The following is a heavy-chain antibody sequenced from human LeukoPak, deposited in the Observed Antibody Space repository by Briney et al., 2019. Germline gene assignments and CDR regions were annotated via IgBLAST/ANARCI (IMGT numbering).Heavy chain of an antibody. J-gene: IGHJ4*02. CDR3: ARVVDTTGIDY. Sequence: PSETLSLTCTVSGGSVSSGSYNWSWIRRPPGKGLEWIGYIYYSGSTNYNPSLKSRVTISVDTSRNQFSLNLSSVTAADTAVYYCARVVDTTGIDYWGQGTLVTVST. CDR1: GGSVSSGSYN. V-gene: IGHV4-61*01. CDR2: IYYSGST. D-gene: IGHD5-18*01.